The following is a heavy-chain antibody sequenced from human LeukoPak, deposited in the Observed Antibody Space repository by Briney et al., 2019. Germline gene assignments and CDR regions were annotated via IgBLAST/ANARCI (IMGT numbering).Heavy chain of an antibody. CDR3: ARGGVGATTRWFDP. Sequence: GGSLRLSCAASGFTFSSYSMNWVRQAPGKGLEWVSSISSSSSYIYYADLVKGRFTISRDNAKNSLYLQMNRLRAEDTAVYYCARGGVGATTRWFDPWGQGTLVTVSS. J-gene: IGHJ5*02. CDR2: ISSSSSYI. CDR1: GFTFSSYS. V-gene: IGHV3-21*01. D-gene: IGHD1-26*01.